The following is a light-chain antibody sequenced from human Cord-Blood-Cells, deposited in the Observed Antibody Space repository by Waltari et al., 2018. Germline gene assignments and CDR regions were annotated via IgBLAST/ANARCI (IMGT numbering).Light chain of an antibody. J-gene: IGKJ1*01. V-gene: IGKV1-5*01. Sequence: EIQITQSPSTLSASVGNRLTITCRASQSISSLLAWYQQKPGEAPKLLIYDASSLESGVPSRFGGSGAGTEFTLTISRLQHDYFATYCCQQYNSYWTFGQGTKVEIK. CDR3: QQYNSYWT. CDR2: DAS. CDR1: QSISSL.